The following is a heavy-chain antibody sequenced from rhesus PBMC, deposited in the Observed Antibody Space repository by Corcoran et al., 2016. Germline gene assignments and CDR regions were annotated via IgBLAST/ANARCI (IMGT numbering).Heavy chain of an antibody. CDR2: VDPEDGEA. J-gene: IGHJ4*01. CDR3: ARGGYSGYRD. D-gene: IGHD5-30*01. CDR1: GYTFTDHY. V-gene: IGHV1-111*02. Sequence: EVQLVQSGAEVKKPGASVKISCKASGYTFTDHYPHWVRQAPGKGLEWMGRVDPEDGEADSAQKFQDRVTITADMSTDTAYMELSSLRSEDTAVYYCARGGYSGYRDWGQGVLVTVSS.